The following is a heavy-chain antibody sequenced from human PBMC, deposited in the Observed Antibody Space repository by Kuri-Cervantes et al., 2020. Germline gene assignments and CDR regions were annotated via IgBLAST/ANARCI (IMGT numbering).Heavy chain of an antibody. CDR2: INPNSGNT. CDR3: TRVPRESEAR. Sequence: ASVKVSCKASGYTFTGYYMRWVRQAPGQGLEWMGWINPNSGNTGYAQKFQGRVTMTRNTSISTAYMELSSLRSEDTAIYYCTRVPRESEARWGQGTLVTVSS. V-gene: IGHV1-8*02. J-gene: IGHJ4*02. D-gene: IGHD6-6*01. CDR1: GYTFTGYY.